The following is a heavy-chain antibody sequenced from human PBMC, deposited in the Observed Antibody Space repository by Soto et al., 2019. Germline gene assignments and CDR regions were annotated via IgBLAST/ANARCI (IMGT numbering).Heavy chain of an antibody. J-gene: IGHJ4*02. CDR2: ISGGVGTTI. CDR1: GFTFSDYY. V-gene: IGHV3-11*01. CDR3: AREMRRSYGQFDY. Sequence: QVQLVESGGGLGKPGGSLRLSYAASGFTFSDYYMGWILQAPGKGLEWVSFISGGVGTTIYYADSVKGRFTTSRDNAYHSLYLQMNCLIAEGTSVYYCAREMRRSYGQFDYWGQGTLVTASS. D-gene: IGHD3-16*01.